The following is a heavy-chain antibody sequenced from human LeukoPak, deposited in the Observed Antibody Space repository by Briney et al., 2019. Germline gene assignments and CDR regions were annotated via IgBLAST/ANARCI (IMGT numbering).Heavy chain of an antibody. Sequence: PGGSLRLSCAASGFTFSSYAMSWVRQAPGKGLEWVSAISGSGGSTYYADSVKGRFTISRDNSKNTLYLQMNSLRAEDTAVYYCAKDTIPGENFWSGPIPYYFDYWGQGTLVTVSS. CDR2: ISGSGGST. D-gene: IGHD3-3*01. J-gene: IGHJ4*02. V-gene: IGHV3-23*01. CDR3: AKDTIPGENFWSGPIPYYFDY. CDR1: GFTFSSYA.